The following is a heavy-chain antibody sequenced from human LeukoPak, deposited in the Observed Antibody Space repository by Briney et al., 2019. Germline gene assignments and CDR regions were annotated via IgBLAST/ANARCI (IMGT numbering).Heavy chain of an antibody. CDR3: ARVRGDKPLDY. CDR1: GYSISGGYY. V-gene: IGHV4-38-2*01. D-gene: IGHD3-16*01. CDR2: IYHSGST. Sequence: SETLSLTCAVSGYSISGGYYWGWIRQRPGEGLEYIGSIYHSGSTYYNPSLKSRLTISVDTSKNHFSLKLSSVTAADPAVYYCARVRGDKPLDYWGQGTLVTVSS. J-gene: IGHJ4*02.